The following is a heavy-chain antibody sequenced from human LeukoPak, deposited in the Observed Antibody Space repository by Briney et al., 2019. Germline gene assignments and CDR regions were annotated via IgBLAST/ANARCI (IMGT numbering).Heavy chain of an antibody. J-gene: IGHJ4*02. Sequence: GASVKVSCKASGYTFTTYYVHWVRQAPGQGLEWMGITKPSGATTSNAQKFQGGVTMTRDTSTTTVYMELSSLRSVDTAVYYCASGNDTDTYYFDYWGQGTLVTVSS. CDR3: ASGNDTDTYYFDY. CDR2: TKPSGATT. V-gene: IGHV1-46*01. CDR1: GYTFTTYY. D-gene: IGHD1-1*01.